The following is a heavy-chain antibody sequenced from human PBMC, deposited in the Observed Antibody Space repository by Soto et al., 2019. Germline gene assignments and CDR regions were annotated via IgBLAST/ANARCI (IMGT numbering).Heavy chain of an antibody. J-gene: IGHJ4*02. CDR3: ARGFITHYFDY. CDR1: GGSFSGYY. Sequence: SETLSLTCAVYGGSFSGYYWSWIRQPPGKGLEWIGEINHSGSTNYNPSLKSRVTISVDKSKNQFSLKLSSVTAADTAVYYCARGFITHYFDYWGQGTLVTVSS. V-gene: IGHV4-34*01. CDR2: INHSGST. D-gene: IGHD3-22*01.